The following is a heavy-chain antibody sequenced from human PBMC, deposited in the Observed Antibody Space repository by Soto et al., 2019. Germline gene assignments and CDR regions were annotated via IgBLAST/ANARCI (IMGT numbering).Heavy chain of an antibody. CDR1: GGSISSGGYY. J-gene: IGHJ5*02. V-gene: IGHV4-31*03. Sequence: TLSLTCTVSGGSISSGGYYWSWIRQHPGKGLEWIGYIYYSGSTYYNPSLKSRVTISVDTSKNQFSLKLSSVTAADTAVYYCATRDFWSGPRFDPWGQGTLVTVSS. CDR2: IYYSGST. D-gene: IGHD3-3*01. CDR3: ATRDFWSGPRFDP.